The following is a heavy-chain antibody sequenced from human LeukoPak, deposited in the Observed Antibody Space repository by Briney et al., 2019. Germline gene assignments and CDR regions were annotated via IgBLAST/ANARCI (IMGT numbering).Heavy chain of an antibody. CDR1: GFTFSRYS. CDR2: ISSSSGYI. D-gene: IGHD3-10*01. Sequence: GGSLRLSCAASGFTFSRYSINWVRHAPGKGLEWVSSISSSSGYIYYADSVKGRFTISRDNAKNSLNLQMNSLRAEDTAVYYCARGGHGSESYSVGPLGYWGQGTLVTVSS. CDR3: ARGGHGSESYSVGPLGY. J-gene: IGHJ4*02. V-gene: IGHV3-21*01.